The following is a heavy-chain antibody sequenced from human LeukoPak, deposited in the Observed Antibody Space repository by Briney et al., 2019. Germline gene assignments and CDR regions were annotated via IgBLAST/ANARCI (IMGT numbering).Heavy chain of an antibody. V-gene: IGHV1-2*02. D-gene: IGHD5-18*01. CDR1: GGTFSSYA. Sequence: ASVKVSCKASGGTFSSYAISWVRQAPGQGLEWMGWINPNSGGTNYAQKFQGRVTMTRDTSISTAYMELSRLRSDDTAVYYCASFPRGYSYWGQGTLVTVSS. J-gene: IGHJ4*02. CDR3: ASFPRGYSY. CDR2: INPNSGGT.